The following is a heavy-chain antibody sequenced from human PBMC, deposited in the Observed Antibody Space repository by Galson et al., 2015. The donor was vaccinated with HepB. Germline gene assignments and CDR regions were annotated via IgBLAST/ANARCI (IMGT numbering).Heavy chain of an antibody. CDR3: ARCRPPDWYFDL. J-gene: IGHJ2*01. D-gene: IGHD6-6*01. CDR1: GGTFSSYA. V-gene: IGHV1-69*13. Sequence: SVKVSCKASGGTFSSYAISWVRQAPGQGLEWMGGIIPIFGTANYAQKFQGRVTITADESTSTAYMELSSLRSEDTAVYYCARCRPPDWYFDLWGRGTLVTVSS. CDR2: IIPIFGTA.